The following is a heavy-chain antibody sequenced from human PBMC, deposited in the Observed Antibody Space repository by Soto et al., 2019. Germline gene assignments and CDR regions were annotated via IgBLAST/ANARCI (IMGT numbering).Heavy chain of an antibody. CDR2: IIPIFGTA. D-gene: IGHD2-2*01. V-gene: IGHV1-69*13. CDR3: ARAPIVVVPAAIQYYYYYGMDV. J-gene: IGHJ6*02. CDR1: GYTFTSYA. Sequence: SVKVSCKASGYTFTSYAISWVRQAPGQGLEWMGGIIPIFGTANYAQKFQGRVTITADESTSTAYMELSSLRSEDTAVYYCARAPIVVVPAAIQYYYYYGMDVWGQGTTVTVSS.